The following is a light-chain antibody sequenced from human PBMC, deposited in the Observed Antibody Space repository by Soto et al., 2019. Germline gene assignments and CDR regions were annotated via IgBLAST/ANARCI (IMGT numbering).Light chain of an antibody. CDR2: DAS. V-gene: IGKV3-11*01. J-gene: IGKJ5*01. CDR3: QQRNNWPPIT. CDR1: QSVNYY. Sequence: EIVLTQSPATLSLSPGERATLSCRASQSVNYYLAWYQQKPGQAPRLLXYDASNRANGIPARFSGSGSGTDLTLTISSLEPEDFAFYDGQQRNNWPPITFGQGTRLEIK.